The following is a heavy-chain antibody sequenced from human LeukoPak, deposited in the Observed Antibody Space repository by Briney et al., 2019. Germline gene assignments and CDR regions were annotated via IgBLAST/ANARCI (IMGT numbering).Heavy chain of an antibody. CDR1: RGTFSSYA. D-gene: IGHD2-2*01. CDR3: ARDARHRYCSSSSCYRGWLDP. J-gene: IGHJ5*02. V-gene: IGHV1-69*13. CDR2: IIPIFGTA. Sequence: SVKVSCKASRGTFSSYAISWVRQAPGQGLEWMGGIIPIFGTANYAQKFQGRVTITADESTSTAYMELSSLRSEDTAVYYCARDARHRYCSSSSCYRGWLDPWGQGTPVTVSS.